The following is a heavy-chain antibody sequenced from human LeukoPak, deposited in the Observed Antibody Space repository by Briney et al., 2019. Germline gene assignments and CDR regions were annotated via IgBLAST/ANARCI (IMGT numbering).Heavy chain of an antibody. D-gene: IGHD3-10*01. Sequence: SETLSLTCIVSGGSLTSPNYYWGWIRQPPGKGLGWIGTIYYDGTTYYNPSLKRRLTISVDTSKNQFSLKLTSVTAADTAVYYCARHDYHGSVNWFDPWGQGTLITVSS. CDR1: GGSLTSPNYY. CDR2: IYYDGTT. J-gene: IGHJ5*02. V-gene: IGHV4-39*01. CDR3: ARHDYHGSVNWFDP.